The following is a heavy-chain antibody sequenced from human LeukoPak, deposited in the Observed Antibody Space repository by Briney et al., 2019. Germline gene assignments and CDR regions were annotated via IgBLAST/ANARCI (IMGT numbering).Heavy chain of an antibody. J-gene: IGHJ3*01. CDR3: AKLSVSVIAVATKGAAFDV. CDR1: GFTFTTCA. D-gene: IGHD6-19*01. V-gene: IGHV3-30*18. Sequence: GTSLTLSCVASGFTFTTCAMHWVRQAPGQGLEWVAEISPYGDRKGYANSVKGRFTISRDNSKNTLYLQMNSLTTEDTAVYYCAKLSVSVIAVATKGAAFDVWGQGTMVIVSS. CDR2: ISPYGDRK.